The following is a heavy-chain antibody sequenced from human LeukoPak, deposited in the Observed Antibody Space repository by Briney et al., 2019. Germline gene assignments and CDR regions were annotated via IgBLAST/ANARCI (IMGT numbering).Heavy chain of an antibody. J-gene: IGHJ6*02. V-gene: IGHV1-58*02. CDR2: IVVGSGNT. D-gene: IGHD1-1*01. CDR3: AALDLYGMDV. CDR1: GYTFTSYG. Sequence: SVKVSCKASGYTFTSYGISWVRQAPGQRLEWIGWIVVGSGNTNYAQKFQERVTITRDMSTSTAYMELSSLRSEDTAVYYCAALDLYGMDVWGQGTTVTVSS.